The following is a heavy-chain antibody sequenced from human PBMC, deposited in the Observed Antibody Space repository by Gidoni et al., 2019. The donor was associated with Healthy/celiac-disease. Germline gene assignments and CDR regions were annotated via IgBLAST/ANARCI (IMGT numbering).Heavy chain of an antibody. CDR3: AREQNAFDY. J-gene: IGHJ4*02. V-gene: IGHV3-33*01. CDR2: IWYDGSNK. CDR1: GFTFSSYG. Sequence: QVQLVESGGGVVQPGRSLRLSCAASGFTFSSYGMHWVRQAPGKGLGWVAVIWYDGSNKYYADSVKGRFTISRDNSKNTLYLQMNSLRAEDTAVYYCAREQNAFDYWGQGTLVTVSS.